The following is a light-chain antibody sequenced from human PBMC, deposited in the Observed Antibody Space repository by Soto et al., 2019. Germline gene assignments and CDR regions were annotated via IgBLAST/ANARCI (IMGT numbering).Light chain of an antibody. Sequence: QSALTQPASVSWSPGQSITISFTGTSSDVGGYNYVSWYQQHPGKATKLMIYDVSNRPSGVSNRFSGSKSVNTASLTISGLQAEDEADYYCRSYTSSSTLVVFGGGTKLTVL. CDR2: DVS. V-gene: IGLV2-14*01. CDR1: SSDVGGYNY. J-gene: IGLJ2*01. CDR3: RSYTSSSTLVV.